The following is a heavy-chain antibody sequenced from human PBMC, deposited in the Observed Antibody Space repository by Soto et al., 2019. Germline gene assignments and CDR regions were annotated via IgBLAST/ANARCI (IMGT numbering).Heavy chain of an antibody. Sequence: QVHLVESGGGVVQPGGSLRLSCVASGFSYGGYGMHWVRQAPGKGLEWVAVIWHDGGRQYYADSVKGRFTVSRDNAKNTLYLQMNSLRAEDTAVCYCARDLTSGYTDSWGQGTLVIVSS. CDR2: IWHDGGRQ. V-gene: IGHV3-33*01. CDR1: GFSYGGYG. D-gene: IGHD3-22*01. CDR3: ARDLTSGYTDS. J-gene: IGHJ5*01.